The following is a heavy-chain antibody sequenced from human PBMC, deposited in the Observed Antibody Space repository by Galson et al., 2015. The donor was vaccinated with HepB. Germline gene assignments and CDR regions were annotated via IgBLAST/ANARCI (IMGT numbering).Heavy chain of an antibody. D-gene: IGHD6-19*01. CDR1: GGSMNDYY. CDR2: VYYTGST. V-gene: IGHV4-59*01. CDR3: ARVVGQWLIHDAFDL. J-gene: IGHJ3*01. Sequence: ETLSLTCTVSGGSMNDYYWTWIRQPPGKGLEWIGHVYYTGSTQYNPSLKSRVTISIDTSKNHFSLKLTTLTVAHTAVYFCARVVGQWLIHDAFDLLGQGTLVPVSS.